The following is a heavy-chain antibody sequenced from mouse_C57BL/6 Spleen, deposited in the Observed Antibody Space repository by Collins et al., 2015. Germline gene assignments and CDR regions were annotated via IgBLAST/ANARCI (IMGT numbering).Heavy chain of an antibody. V-gene: IGHV1-82*01. CDR2: IYPGDGDT. Sequence: GASVKISCKASGYAFSSSWMNWVKQRPGKGLEWIGRIYPGDGDTNYNGKFKGKATLTADKSSSTAYMQLSSLTSEDSAVYFCAAPGTPIAYWGQGTLVTVSA. D-gene: IGHD4-1*01. CDR3: AAPGTPIAY. J-gene: IGHJ3*01. CDR1: GYAFSSSW.